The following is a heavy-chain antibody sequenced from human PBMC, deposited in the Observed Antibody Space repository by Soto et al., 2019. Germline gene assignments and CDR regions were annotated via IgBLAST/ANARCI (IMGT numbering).Heavy chain of an antibody. V-gene: IGHV5-51*01. CDR1: GYSFSTHW. CDR2: IYPDDSKT. Sequence: GESLKISCKGSGYSFSTHWIGWVRQMPGKGLEWMAIIYPDDSKTKYSPSFQGQVTISADKSTSTAYLQWSSLRASDTAMYYCARLPSTVFGVVIPGSYWYFDLWGRGTLVTVSS. J-gene: IGHJ2*01. D-gene: IGHD3-3*01. CDR3: ARLPSTVFGVVIPGSYWYFDL.